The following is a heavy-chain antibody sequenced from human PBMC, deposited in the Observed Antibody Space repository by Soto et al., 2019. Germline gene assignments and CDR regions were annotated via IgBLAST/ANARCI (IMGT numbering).Heavy chain of an antibody. J-gene: IGHJ3*02. CDR3: ARQSIPIGEVIARDGFDI. Sequence: QVQLQESGPGLVKPSETLSLTCSVSGGSISSTKYYWGWIRQPPGKGLEWIGSMCYSGSTDYNPSLKSRVTLSADTSKSQFSLKLSSVTAADTAVYYCARQSIPIGEVIARDGFDIWGQGTMVTVSS. CDR2: MCYSGST. V-gene: IGHV4-39*01. CDR1: GGSISSTKYY. D-gene: IGHD3-16*02.